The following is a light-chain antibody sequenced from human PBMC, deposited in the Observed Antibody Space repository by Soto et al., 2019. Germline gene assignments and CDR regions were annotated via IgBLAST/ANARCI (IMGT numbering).Light chain of an antibody. CDR2: DPS. V-gene: IGKV3-11*01. Sequence: EIVLTQSPATLSLSPGDRATLSCRASQSVNASLASYQQKPGQAPSPLIYDPSNRATGIPARFSGSGTGTYSTLTIISLEPEDIAVYYCQHRSNWPRTFGQGTQVEVK. J-gene: IGKJ1*01. CDR3: QHRSNWPRT. CDR1: QSVNAS.